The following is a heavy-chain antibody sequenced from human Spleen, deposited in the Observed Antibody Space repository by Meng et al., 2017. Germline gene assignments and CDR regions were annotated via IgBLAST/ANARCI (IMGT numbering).Heavy chain of an antibody. Sequence: GESLKISCAASGFTFSNAWMSWVRQAPGKGLEWVGRIKSKTDGGTTDYAAPVKGRFTISRDDSKNTLYLQMNSLKTEDTAVYYCTTMRYCSGGSCSDYWGQGTRVTVSS. V-gene: IGHV3-15*01. CDR3: TTMRYCSGGSCSDY. D-gene: IGHD2-15*01. CDR1: GFTFSNAW. J-gene: IGHJ4*02. CDR2: IKSKTDGGTT.